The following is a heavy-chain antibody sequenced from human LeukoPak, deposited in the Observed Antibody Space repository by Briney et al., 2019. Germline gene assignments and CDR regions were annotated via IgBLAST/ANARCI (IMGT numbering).Heavy chain of an antibody. CDR3: ARGSWSSSIDY. Sequence: SQTLSLTCTVSGGSISSGDYYWIWIRQPPGKGPEWIGYIYYSGSTYYNPSLKSRVTISGDTSKNQFSLKVNSVTAADTAVYYCARGSWSSSIDYWGQGTLVTVSS. D-gene: IGHD6-6*01. V-gene: IGHV4-30-4*01. CDR2: IYYSGST. J-gene: IGHJ4*02. CDR1: GGSISSGDYY.